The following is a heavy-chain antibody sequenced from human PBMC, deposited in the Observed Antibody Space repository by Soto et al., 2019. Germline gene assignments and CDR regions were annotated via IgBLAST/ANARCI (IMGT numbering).Heavy chain of an antibody. CDR2: IIPIFGTA. CDR3: ARDSGGTTVDFGMDV. V-gene: IGHV1-69*01. CDR1: GGTFSSYA. J-gene: IGHJ6*02. Sequence: QVQLVQSGAEVKKPGSSVKVSCKASGGTFSSYAISWVRQAPGQGLEWMGGIIPIFGTANYAHKFHGRVTITTDESTSTAYMELSSLGAEDTAVYYCARDSGGTTVDFGMDVWGQGTTVTVSS. D-gene: IGHD4-17*01.